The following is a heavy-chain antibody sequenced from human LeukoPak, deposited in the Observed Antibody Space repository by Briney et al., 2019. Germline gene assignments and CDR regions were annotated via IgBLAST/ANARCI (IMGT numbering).Heavy chain of an antibody. Sequence: GGSLRLSCAASGFTFSDYYISWIRQAPGKGLEWISYISSSGRTVDQADSVKGRITISRDNAENSVYLQMNSLRAEDTAVYYCAKDSYYDYVWGSYRYTNQLDYWGQGTLVTVSS. CDR2: ISSSGRTV. CDR3: AKDSYYDYVWGSYRYTNQLDY. CDR1: GFTFSDYY. D-gene: IGHD3-16*02. V-gene: IGHV3-11*01. J-gene: IGHJ4*02.